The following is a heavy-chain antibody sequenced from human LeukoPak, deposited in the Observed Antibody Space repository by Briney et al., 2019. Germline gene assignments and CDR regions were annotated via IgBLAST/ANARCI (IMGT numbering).Heavy chain of an antibody. D-gene: IGHD3-22*01. Sequence: PGGFLRLSCAASGFTFSSYAMHWVRQAPGKGLEWVAVISYDGSNKYYADSVKGRFTISRDNSKNTLYLQMNSLRAEDTAVYYCARGDSSDDYFDYWGQGTLVTVSS. J-gene: IGHJ4*02. CDR3: ARGDSSDDYFDY. CDR1: GFTFSSYA. V-gene: IGHV3-30*04. CDR2: ISYDGSNK.